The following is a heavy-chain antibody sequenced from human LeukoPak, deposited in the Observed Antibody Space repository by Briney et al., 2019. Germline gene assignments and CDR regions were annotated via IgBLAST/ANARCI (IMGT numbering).Heavy chain of an antibody. J-gene: IGHJ4*02. CDR1: GGSISSGSYY. V-gene: IGHV4-61*02. CDR3: ARGLTGTADY. Sequence: SQTLSLTCTVSGGSISSGSYYWSWIRQPAGKGLEWIGRIYTSGSTNYNPSLKSRVTISVDTSKDQFSLKLSSVTAADTAVYYCARGLTGTADYWGQGTLVTVSS. D-gene: IGHD1-20*01. CDR2: IYTSGST.